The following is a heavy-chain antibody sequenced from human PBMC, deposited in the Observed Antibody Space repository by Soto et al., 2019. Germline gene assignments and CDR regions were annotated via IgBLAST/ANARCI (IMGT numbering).Heavy chain of an antibody. CDR2: TSDDGDIQ. CDR1: GFDLRNYA. J-gene: IGHJ4*02. V-gene: IGHV3-30-3*01. CDR3: ARAVDTAMDPLDY. D-gene: IGHD5-18*01. Sequence: GGSLRLSCAASGFDLRNYAMHWVRQSPGKGPEWVAITSDDGDIQYYADSVKGRFTISRDNSKNTLFLQMTSLRTEDAAVYFCARAVDTAMDPLDYWGQGTLVTVSS.